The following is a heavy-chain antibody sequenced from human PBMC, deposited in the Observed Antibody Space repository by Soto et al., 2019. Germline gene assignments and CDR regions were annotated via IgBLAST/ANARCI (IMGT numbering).Heavy chain of an antibody. CDR2: ISSSSSTI. CDR1: GFTFSSYS. J-gene: IGHJ3*02. D-gene: IGHD3-9*01. CDR3: ARDRAYYDILIGYYDANRRNAFDI. V-gene: IGHV3-48*02. Sequence: EVQLVESGGGLVQPGGSLRLSCAASGFTFSSYSMNWVRQAPGKGLEWVSYISSSSSTIYYADSVKGRFTISRDNAKNSLYLQMNSLRDKDTAVYYCARDRAYYDILIGYYDANRRNAFDIWGQGTMVTVSS.